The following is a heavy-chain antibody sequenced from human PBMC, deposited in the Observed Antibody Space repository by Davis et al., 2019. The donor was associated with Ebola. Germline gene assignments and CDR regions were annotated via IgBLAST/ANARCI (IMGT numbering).Heavy chain of an antibody. D-gene: IGHD3-3*01. CDR1: GGTFSSYA. CDR3: ARDSPTGVTILGSSMDV. V-gene: IGHV1-46*01. Sequence: AASVKVSCKASGGTFSSYAISWVRQAPGQGLEWMGIINPSGGSTSYAQKFQDRVTMTRDTSTSTVYMDLSSLRSADTAVYYCARDSPTGVTILGSSMDVWGQGTTVTVSS. CDR2: INPSGGST. J-gene: IGHJ6*02.